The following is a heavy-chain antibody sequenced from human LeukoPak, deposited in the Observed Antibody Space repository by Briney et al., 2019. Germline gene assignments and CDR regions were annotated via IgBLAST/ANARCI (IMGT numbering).Heavy chain of an antibody. CDR1: GGSISSYY. D-gene: IGHD6-13*01. CDR3: ARLPGIAESVKAVDY. Sequence: PSETLSLTCTVSGGSISSYYWSWIRQPPGKGLEWIGYIYYSGSTNYNPSLKSRVTLSLDTSKNHFSLKLSSVTTADTAVYYCARLPGIAESVKAVDYWGQGTLVTVSS. CDR2: IYYSGST. J-gene: IGHJ4*02. V-gene: IGHV4-59*01.